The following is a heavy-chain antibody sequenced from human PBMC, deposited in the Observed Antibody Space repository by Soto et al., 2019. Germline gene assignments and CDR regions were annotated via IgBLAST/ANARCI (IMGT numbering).Heavy chain of an antibody. CDR2: IYYSGST. V-gene: IGHV4-59*01. D-gene: IGHD3-3*01. Sequence: SETLSLTCTVSGGSISSYYWSWIRQPPGKGLEWIGYIYYSGSTNYNPSLKSRVTISVDTSKNQFSLKLSSVTAADTAVYYCARDKLGNYDFWSGLAYYYGMDVWGQGTTVTVSS. J-gene: IGHJ6*02. CDR1: GGSISSYY. CDR3: ARDKLGNYDFWSGLAYYYGMDV.